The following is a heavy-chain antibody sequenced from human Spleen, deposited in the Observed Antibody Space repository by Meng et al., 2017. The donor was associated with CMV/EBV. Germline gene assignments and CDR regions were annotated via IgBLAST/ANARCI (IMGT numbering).Heavy chain of an antibody. Sequence: KASGYTFTIYYVHWVRQAPGQGLEWMGIINPSGGSTSYAQKFQGRVTMTRDTSTSTVYMELSSLRSEDTAVYYCARGGRVGATYFDYWGQGTLVTVSS. V-gene: IGHV1-46*01. CDR1: GYTFTIYY. D-gene: IGHD1-26*01. CDR2: INPSGGST. J-gene: IGHJ4*02. CDR3: ARGGRVGATYFDY.